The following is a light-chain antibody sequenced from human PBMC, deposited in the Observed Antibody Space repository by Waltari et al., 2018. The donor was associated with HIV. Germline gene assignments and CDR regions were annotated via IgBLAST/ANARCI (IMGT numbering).Light chain of an antibody. CDR2: EVS. V-gene: IGLV2-14*01. CDR3: SSYTTSSTVV. CDR1: SSDVCGYNY. Sequence: QSALTQPASVSGSPGQSIAISCTGASSDVCGYNYVSWYQQHPGKAPKLLIYEVSNRPSGVSNRFSGSKSGNTASLTISVLQAEDEADYYCSSYTTSSTVVFGGGTKLTVL. J-gene: IGLJ3*02.